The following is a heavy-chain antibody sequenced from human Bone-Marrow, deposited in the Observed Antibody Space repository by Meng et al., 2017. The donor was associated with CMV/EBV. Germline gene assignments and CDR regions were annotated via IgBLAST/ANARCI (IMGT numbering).Heavy chain of an antibody. V-gene: IGHV3-21*01. Sequence: GGSLRLSCAASGFTFSSYSMNWVRQAPGKGLEWVSSISSSSSYIYYADSVKGRFTISRDNAKNSLYLQMNSLRAEDTAVYYCARDFDPLGMDVWGQGTTVTGSS. J-gene: IGHJ6*01. CDR1: GFTFSSYS. CDR3: ARDFDPLGMDV. CDR2: ISSSSSYI.